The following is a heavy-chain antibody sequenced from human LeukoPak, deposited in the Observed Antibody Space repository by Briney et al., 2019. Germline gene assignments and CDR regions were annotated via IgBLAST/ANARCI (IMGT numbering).Heavy chain of an antibody. V-gene: IGHV4-59*01. J-gene: IGHJ4*02. Sequence: SETLSLTCTVSGGSISSYYWSWIRQPPGKGLEWIGYIYYSGSTNYNPSLKSRVTISVDTSKNQFSLKLSSVTAADTAVYYCARGRRDGYNWARASMVYFGYWGQGTLVTVSS. CDR2: IYYSGST. D-gene: IGHD5-24*01. CDR3: ARGRRDGYNWARASMVYFGY. CDR1: GGSISSYY.